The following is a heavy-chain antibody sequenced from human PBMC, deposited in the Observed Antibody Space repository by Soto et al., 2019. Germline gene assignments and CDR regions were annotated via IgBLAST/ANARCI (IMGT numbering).Heavy chain of an antibody. CDR2: IGTGGDT. CDR3: TRGYYYGMGV. Sequence: EVQLVESGGGLVQPGGSLRLSCAASGFTFSSHDMHWVRQATGKGLEWVSAIGTGGDTYYPDSVKGRFTISRDNAKNSLYLQMNNLRAGDTAVYYCTRGYYYGMGVGGQGTTVSVSS. V-gene: IGHV3-13*01. J-gene: IGHJ6*02. CDR1: GFTFSSHD.